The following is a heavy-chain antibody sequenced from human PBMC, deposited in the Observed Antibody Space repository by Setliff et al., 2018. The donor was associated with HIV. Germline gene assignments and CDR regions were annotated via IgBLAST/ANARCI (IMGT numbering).Heavy chain of an antibody. CDR2: INPNSGDT. D-gene: IGHD5-18*01. Sequence: ASVKVSCKASGYTFGGYYMHWLRQAPGQGLEWMGWINPNSGDTKFAQKFQGRVTMTRDTSISTAYMELSSLRSDDTAMYYCARSGAGYSTGPLYYYMDVWGKGTTVTVSS. CDR3: ARSGAGYSTGPLYYYMDV. J-gene: IGHJ6*03. CDR1: GYTFGGYY. V-gene: IGHV1-2*02.